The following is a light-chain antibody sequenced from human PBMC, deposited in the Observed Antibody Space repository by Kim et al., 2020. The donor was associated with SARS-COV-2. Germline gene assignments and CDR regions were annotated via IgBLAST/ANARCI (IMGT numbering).Light chain of an antibody. CDR2: NKN. CDR3: SSRDNHLNYV. J-gene: IGLJ1*01. CDR1: SLRNYY. Sequence: VALGQTVRIICQGDSLRNYYVSWYQQKPGQAPVLVIYNKNSRPSGIPDRFSGSNSGNTASLTITGAQAEDEADYYCSSRDNHLNYVFGPGTKVTVL. V-gene: IGLV3-19*01.